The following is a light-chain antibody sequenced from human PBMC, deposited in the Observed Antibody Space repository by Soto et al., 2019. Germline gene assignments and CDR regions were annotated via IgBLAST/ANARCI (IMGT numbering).Light chain of an antibody. V-gene: IGKV1-8*01. CDR1: QGISSY. J-gene: IGKJ1*01. CDR2: AAS. CDR3: QQYYSYQT. Sequence: AIRMTQSPSSFSASTGDRVTITCRASQGISSYLAWYQQKPGKAPKLLIYAASTLQSGVPSRFSGSGSGTDFTLTISCLQSEDFATYHCQQYYSYQTFGQGTKVEIK.